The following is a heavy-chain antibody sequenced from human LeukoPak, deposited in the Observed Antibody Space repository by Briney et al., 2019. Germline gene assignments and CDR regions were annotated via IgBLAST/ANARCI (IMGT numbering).Heavy chain of an antibody. Sequence: SETLSLTCTVSGGSINNYCWSWIRQPAGKGLEWIGRIYTRGSTNYNPSLKSRVTMSVGTSKNQFSLKLSSVTAADTAVYYCARGRYCSADICSGGDAFDIWGQGTMVSVSS. D-gene: IGHD2-15*01. CDR1: GGSINNYC. CDR2: IYTRGST. V-gene: IGHV4-4*07. CDR3: ARGRYCSADICSGGDAFDI. J-gene: IGHJ3*02.